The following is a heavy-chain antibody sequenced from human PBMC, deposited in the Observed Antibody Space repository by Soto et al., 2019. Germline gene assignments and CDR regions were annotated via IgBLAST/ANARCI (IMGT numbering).Heavy chain of an antibody. D-gene: IGHD3-16*01. CDR3: ARGGEFYVLDV. CDR1: GGSISGYY. J-gene: IGHJ6*02. Sequence: QVQLQESGPGLVKPSETLSLTCTVSGGSISGYYWTWIRQPAGKGLEWIGRKHTSGTTNYNPSLRRRVTMSIDTSTNPFSLNLSSVTAADTAVYYFARGGEFYVLDVWGQGTTVAVSS. CDR2: KHTSGTT. V-gene: IGHV4-4*07.